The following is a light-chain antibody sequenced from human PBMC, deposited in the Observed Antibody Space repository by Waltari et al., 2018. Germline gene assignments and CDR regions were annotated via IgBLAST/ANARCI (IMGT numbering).Light chain of an antibody. Sequence: SYELTQPLSASVALGQTASLLCGGSDFGTQNRHWYQQKPGQAPVLVLYRDSSRPSGIPERFSGSNSGTTATLTISGAQAGDEADYYCQVWDTRKNWVFGGGTKLTVL. J-gene: IGLJ3*02. V-gene: IGLV3-9*01. CDR1: DFGTQN. CDR2: RDS. CDR3: QVWDTRKNWV.